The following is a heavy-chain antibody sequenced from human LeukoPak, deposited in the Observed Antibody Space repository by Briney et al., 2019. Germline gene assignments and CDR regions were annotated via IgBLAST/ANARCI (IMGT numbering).Heavy chain of an antibody. J-gene: IGHJ4*02. CDR2: IYSGGTT. CDR3: ARKSDSLLVREGDC. V-gene: IGHV3-66*01. D-gene: IGHD3-10*01. CDR1: GFTVNRNY. Sequence: PEGSLRLSCAASGFTVNRNYMIWVRQAPGKGLECVSVIYSGGTTWYADSVKGRFTISRDTNTLYLQMNSLRAEDTAVYYCARKSDSLLVREGDCWGQGTLVTVSS.